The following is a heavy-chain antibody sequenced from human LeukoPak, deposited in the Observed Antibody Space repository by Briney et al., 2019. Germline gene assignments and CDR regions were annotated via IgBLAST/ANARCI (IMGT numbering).Heavy chain of an antibody. V-gene: IGHV4-34*01. CDR3: AKNGGNSDLEF. J-gene: IGHJ4*02. Sequence: PSETLSLTCAVYGGSFSGYYWTWVRQPPGEGLEWIGEVYHSGATNCNPSLKSRVTMSVDKSKNQFSLKVNSVTAADTAVYYCAKNGGNSDLEFWGQGTLVTVSS. CDR2: VYHSGAT. CDR1: GGSFSGYY. D-gene: IGHD4-23*01.